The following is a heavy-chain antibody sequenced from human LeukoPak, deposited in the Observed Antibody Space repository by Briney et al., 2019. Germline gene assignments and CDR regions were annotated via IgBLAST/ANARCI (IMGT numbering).Heavy chain of an antibody. Sequence: SETLSLTCTVSGDSISSNSYYWGWIRQPPGKGLQWIGSIYYSGTTYCNPSLKSRVTISVDAYKNQFSLKLSSVTAADTAVYYCARHLVGAAEFHYWGQGTLVTVSS. CDR1: GDSISSNSYY. CDR3: ARHLVGAAEFHY. CDR2: IYYSGTT. D-gene: IGHD1-26*01. J-gene: IGHJ4*02. V-gene: IGHV4-39*01.